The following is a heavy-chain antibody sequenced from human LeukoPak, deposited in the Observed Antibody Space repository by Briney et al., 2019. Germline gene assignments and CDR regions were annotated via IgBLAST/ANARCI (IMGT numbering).Heavy chain of an antibody. V-gene: IGHV1-46*01. CDR2: INPSGGST. CDR3: AREDIVVVVAATPSPFDP. J-gene: IGHJ5*02. D-gene: IGHD2-15*01. CDR1: GYTFTSYY. Sequence: ASVKVSCKASGYTFTSYYTHWVRQAPGQGLEWMGIINPSGGSTSYAQKFQGRVTMTRDTSTSTVYMELSSLRSEDTAVYYCAREDIVVVVAATPSPFDPWGQGTLVTVSS.